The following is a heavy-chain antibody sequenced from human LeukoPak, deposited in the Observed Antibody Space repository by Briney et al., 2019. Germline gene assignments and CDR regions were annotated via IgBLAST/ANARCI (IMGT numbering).Heavy chain of an antibody. J-gene: IGHJ5*02. Sequence: KPSETLSLTCAVYGGSFSSYYWCWIRQPPGKGLEWIGYIYYSGSTNYNPSLKSRVTISVDTSKNQFSLKLSSVTAADTAVYYCARGVAAASRFDPWGQGTLVTVSS. V-gene: IGHV4-59*01. D-gene: IGHD6-13*01. CDR3: ARGVAAASRFDP. CDR1: GGSFSSYY. CDR2: IYYSGST.